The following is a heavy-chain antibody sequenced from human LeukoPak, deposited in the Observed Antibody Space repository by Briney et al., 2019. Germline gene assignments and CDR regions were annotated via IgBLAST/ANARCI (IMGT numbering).Heavy chain of an antibody. CDR2: INHSGST. V-gene: IGHV4-34*01. CDR1: GESFSGYY. CDR3: ARGDIAAGGAPFDY. Sequence: SETLSLTCAVYGESFSGYYWSWIRQPPERGLEWIGEINHSGSTSYSASLKSRVTISVDTSKNQFSLKLNSVTAADTAVYYCARGDIAAGGAPFDYWGQGTLVTVSS. J-gene: IGHJ4*02. D-gene: IGHD6-13*01.